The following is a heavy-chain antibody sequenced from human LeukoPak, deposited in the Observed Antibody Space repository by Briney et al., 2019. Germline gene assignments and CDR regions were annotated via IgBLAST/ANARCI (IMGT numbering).Heavy chain of an antibody. D-gene: IGHD2-2*01. CDR2: IYTSGST. V-gene: IGHV4-61*02. Sequence: PSETLSLTCTVSGGSISSGSYYWSWIRQPAGEGLEWIGRIYTSGSTNYNPSLKSRVTISVDTSKNQFSLKLSSVTAADTAVYYCARDRRGYCSSTSCHVNYYYYYMGVWGKGTTVTVSS. CDR1: GGSISSGSYY. J-gene: IGHJ6*03. CDR3: ARDRRGYCSSTSCHVNYYYYYMGV.